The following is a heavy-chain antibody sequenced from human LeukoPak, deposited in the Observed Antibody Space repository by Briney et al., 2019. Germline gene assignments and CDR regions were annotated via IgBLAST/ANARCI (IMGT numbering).Heavy chain of an antibody. J-gene: IGHJ3*02. CDR1: GFTFSNSW. CDR2: IKQDGSEK. V-gene: IGHV3-7*04. Sequence: PGGFLRLSCAASGFTFSNSWMTWVRQAPGQGLEWVANIKQDGSEKYYADSVKGRFTISRDNAKNSLFLQMNSLRAEDTAVYYCVREFALDIWGQGTKVIVAS. D-gene: IGHD3-10*01. CDR3: VREFALDI.